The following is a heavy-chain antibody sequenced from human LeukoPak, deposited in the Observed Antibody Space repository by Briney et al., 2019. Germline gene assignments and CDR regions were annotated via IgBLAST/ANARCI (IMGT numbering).Heavy chain of an antibody. Sequence: GGSLRLSYAASGLTFSSYGMHWVRQAPPKGLAWVAVIWPDATNSYYAHSVKGRFTISRDNFKKTVYLQMDSLDLDEHAVYYFWKGAQRGFEYSNSLEYWGQGTLVTVSS. V-gene: IGHV3-33*06. CDR2: IWPDATNS. CDR3: WKGAQRGFEYSNSLEY. J-gene: IGHJ4*02. CDR1: GLTFSSYG. D-gene: IGHD4-11*01.